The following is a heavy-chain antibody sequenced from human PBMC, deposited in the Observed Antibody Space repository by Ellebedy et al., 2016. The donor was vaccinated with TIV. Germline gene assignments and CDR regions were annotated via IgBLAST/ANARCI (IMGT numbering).Heavy chain of an antibody. Sequence: GGSLRLSCVVSGFTITSNYMSWVRQAPGRGLEWVSVISVGGSAYYADSVEGRFTISRDNSRNTLFLQMNGLRADDTAVYYCAGETFNDVDLDLWGLFDVWGQGTTVTVSS. V-gene: IGHV3-66*01. CDR1: GFTITSNY. J-gene: IGHJ3*01. D-gene: IGHD3-10*01. CDR2: ISVGGSA. CDR3: AGETFNDVDLDLWGLFDV.